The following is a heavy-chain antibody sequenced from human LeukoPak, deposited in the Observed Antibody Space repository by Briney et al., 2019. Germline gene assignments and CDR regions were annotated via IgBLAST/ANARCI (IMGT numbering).Heavy chain of an antibody. J-gene: IGHJ4*02. CDR1: GFTFDEYA. V-gene: IGHV3-9*01. D-gene: IGHD3-10*01. Sequence: GGSLRLSCAASGFTFDEYAMHWVRQAPGKGLEWVSGISWNSGSIGYADSVKGRFTISRDNSKNTLYLQMNSLRAEDTAVYYCANYGSGSYRPFDYWGQGTLVTVSS. CDR3: ANYGSGSYRPFDY. CDR2: ISWNSGSI.